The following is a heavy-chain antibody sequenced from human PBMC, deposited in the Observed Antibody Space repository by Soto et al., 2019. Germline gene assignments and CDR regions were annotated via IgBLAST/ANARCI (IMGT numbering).Heavy chain of an antibody. CDR1: GGSISSYY. CDR2: IYYSGST. CDR3: ARDPDKGSWFDP. D-gene: IGHD2-15*01. Sequence: SETLSLTCTVSGGSISSYYWSWIRQPPGKGLEWIGYIYYSGSTNYNPSLKGRVTISVDTSKNQFSLKLSSVTAADTAVYYCARDPDKGSWFDPWGQGTLVTVSS. V-gene: IGHV4-59*01. J-gene: IGHJ5*02.